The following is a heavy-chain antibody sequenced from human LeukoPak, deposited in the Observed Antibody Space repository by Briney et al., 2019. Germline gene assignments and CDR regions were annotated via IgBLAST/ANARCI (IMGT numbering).Heavy chain of an antibody. CDR3: ARSEDPHCSGGSCYSSTFDY. CDR1: GYTFTSYY. J-gene: IGHJ4*02. Sequence: ASVKVSCKASGYTFTSYYMHWVRQAPGQGLEWMGIINPSGGSTSYAQKFQGRVTMTRDTSTSTVYMELSSLRSEDTAVYYCARSEDPHCSGGSCYSSTFDYWGQGTLVTVSS. D-gene: IGHD2-15*01. V-gene: IGHV1-46*01. CDR2: INPSGGST.